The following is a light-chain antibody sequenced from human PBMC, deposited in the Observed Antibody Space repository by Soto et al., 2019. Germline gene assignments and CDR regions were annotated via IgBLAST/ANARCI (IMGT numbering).Light chain of an antibody. CDR3: QQYGDSPDTDRWT. J-gene: IGKJ1*01. V-gene: IGKV3-20*01. CDR2: GAS. CDR1: QSVRSSS. Sequence: EIVLTQSPGTLSLSPGERASLSCRASQSVRSSSLAWYQQKPGQPPRLLIYGASSRATGIPDRFSGSGSGADFTLYLSRLEPKDFAVYFCQQYGDSPDTDRWTFGPGTKVEIK.